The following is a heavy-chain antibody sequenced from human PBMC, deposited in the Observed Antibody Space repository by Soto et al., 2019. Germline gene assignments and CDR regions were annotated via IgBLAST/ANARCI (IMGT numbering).Heavy chain of an antibody. D-gene: IGHD3-22*01. CDR2: IWYDGSNK. J-gene: IGHJ5*02. Sequence: QSGGSLRLSCAASGFTFSSYGMHWVRQAPGKGLEWVAVIWYDGSNKYYADSVKGRFTISRDNSKNTLYLQVNSLRAEDTAVYYCARGLRYYDSSLPRFDPWGQGTLVTVSS. V-gene: IGHV3-33*01. CDR1: GFTFSSYG. CDR3: ARGLRYYDSSLPRFDP.